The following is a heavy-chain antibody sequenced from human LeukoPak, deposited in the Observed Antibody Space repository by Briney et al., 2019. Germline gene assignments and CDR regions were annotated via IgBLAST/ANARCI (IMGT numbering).Heavy chain of an antibody. CDR3: ARAAVTTRRYWFDP. V-gene: IGHV1-2*06. CDR2: INPNSGGT. CDR1: GYTFTGYY. J-gene: IGHJ5*02. Sequence: GASVKVSCKASGYTFTGYYMHWVRQAPGQGLEWMGRINPNSGGTNYAQKFQGRVTMTRDTSISTAYMELSRLRSDDTAVYYCARAAVTTRRYWFDPWGQGTLVTVSS. D-gene: IGHD4-11*01.